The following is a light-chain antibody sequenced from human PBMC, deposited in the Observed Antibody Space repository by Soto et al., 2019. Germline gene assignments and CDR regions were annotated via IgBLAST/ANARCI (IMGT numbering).Light chain of an antibody. CDR2: EVS. CDR3: SSYTGSSTLDV. J-gene: IGLJ1*01. V-gene: IGLV2-14*01. Sequence: QSVLTQPPSVSGSPGQSITISCTGTSSDVGGYNYVSWYQQHPGKAPKLMIYEVSNRPSGVSNRFSGSKSGNTASLTISGLQAEDEADYYCSSYTGSSTLDVFGTGTKVTVL. CDR1: SSDVGGYNY.